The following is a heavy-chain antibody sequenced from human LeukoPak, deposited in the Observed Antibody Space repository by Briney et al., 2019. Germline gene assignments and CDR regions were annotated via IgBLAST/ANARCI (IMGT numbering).Heavy chain of an antibody. CDR2: ISGSGGST. Sequence: GGSLRLSCAASGFTFSSYAMSWVRQAPGKGLEWVSAISGSGGSTYYADSVKGRFTISRDNSKNTLYLQMNSLRAEDTAVYYCAKVPGYYDSSGYGYWGQGTLVTVSS. CDR1: GFTFSSYA. CDR3: AKVPGYYDSSGYGY. V-gene: IGHV3-23*01. J-gene: IGHJ4*02. D-gene: IGHD3-22*01.